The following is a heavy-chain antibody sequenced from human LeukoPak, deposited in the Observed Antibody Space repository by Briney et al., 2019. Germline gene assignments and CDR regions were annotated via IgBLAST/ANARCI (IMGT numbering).Heavy chain of an antibody. CDR2: ISSSGRTI. J-gene: IGHJ4*02. D-gene: IGHD6-19*01. Sequence: GGSLRLSCAASGLTFSSYEMSWVRQAPGKGLEWVAYISSSGRTIYYADSVKGRFTISRDNAKNSLYLQMNSLRAEDTAVYYCARVIVVAGTYFDYWGQGTLVTVSS. CDR1: GLTFSSYE. V-gene: IGHV3-48*03. CDR3: ARVIVVAGTYFDY.